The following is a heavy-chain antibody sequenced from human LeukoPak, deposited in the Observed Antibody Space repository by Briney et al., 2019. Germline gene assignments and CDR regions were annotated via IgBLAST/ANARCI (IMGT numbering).Heavy chain of an antibody. J-gene: IGHJ4*02. Sequence: GGSLRLSCAASGFTFSSYAVSWVRQAPGKGLGWVSAISGSGGSTYYADSVKGRFTISRDNSKNTLYLQMNSLRAEDTAVYYCAKGLNAYSSSYWGQGTLVTVSS. CDR1: GFTFSSYA. D-gene: IGHD6-6*01. CDR2: ISGSGGST. V-gene: IGHV3-23*01. CDR3: AKGLNAYSSSY.